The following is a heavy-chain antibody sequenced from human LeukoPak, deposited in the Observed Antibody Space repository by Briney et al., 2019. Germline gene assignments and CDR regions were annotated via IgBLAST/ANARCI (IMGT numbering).Heavy chain of an antibody. Sequence: GGTLRLSCAASGFTFSSYDVHWVRQATGKGLEWVSAIGTAGDTYYPGSVKGRFTISRENAKNSLYLQMNSLRAGDTAVYYCARASDYYGSGSLDYWGQGTLVTVSS. CDR2: IGTAGDT. CDR1: GFTFSSYD. D-gene: IGHD3-10*01. CDR3: ARASDYYGSGSLDY. J-gene: IGHJ4*02. V-gene: IGHV3-13*01.